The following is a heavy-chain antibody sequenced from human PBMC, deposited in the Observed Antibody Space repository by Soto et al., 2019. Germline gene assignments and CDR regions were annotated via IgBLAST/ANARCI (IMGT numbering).Heavy chain of an antibody. J-gene: IGHJ4*02. CDR1: VFSISSGF. V-gene: IGHV3-11*04. D-gene: IGHD3-22*01. CDR2: ISSDSSSI. Sequence: LSLTCPVSVFSISSGFYGGYIRQTPGKGLEWVSSISSDSSSIFYADSVKGRFTMSRDNAKNSMYLQMNSLRAEDTAVYYCARGPYFYDTSDYFDSWGQGTLVTVSS. CDR3: ARGPYFYDTSDYFDS.